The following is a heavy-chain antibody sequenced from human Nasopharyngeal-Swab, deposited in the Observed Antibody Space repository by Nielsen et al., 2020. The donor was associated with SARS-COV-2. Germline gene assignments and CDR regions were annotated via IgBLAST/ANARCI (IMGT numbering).Heavy chain of an antibody. CDR1: GFTFSSSW. J-gene: IGHJ4*02. Sequence: GGSLRLSCAGSGFTFSSSWLHWVRQAPGEGLVWVARLNGDATTVDYADSVKGRFTISRDNATNTLYLQMNGLRAEDTAIYYCARAGEYRFDYWGQGTLVTVSS. CDR3: ARAGEYRFDY. CDR2: LNGDATTV. V-gene: IGHV3-74*01. D-gene: IGHD7-27*01.